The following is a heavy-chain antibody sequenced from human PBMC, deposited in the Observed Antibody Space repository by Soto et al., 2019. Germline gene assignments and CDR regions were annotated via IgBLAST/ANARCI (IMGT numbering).Heavy chain of an antibody. V-gene: IGHV3-21*01. J-gene: IGHJ3*02. CDR3: AKDVNYSSGWEAFDI. CDR1: GFIFSTYS. D-gene: IGHD6-19*01. Sequence: GGSLRLSCAASGFIFSTYSMNWVRQAPGKGLEWVSSISSSSSYTYYADSVKGRFTVSRDNAKNSLYLQMNSLRAEDTAVYYCAKDVNYSSGWEAFDIWGQGTMVTVSS. CDR2: ISSSSSYT.